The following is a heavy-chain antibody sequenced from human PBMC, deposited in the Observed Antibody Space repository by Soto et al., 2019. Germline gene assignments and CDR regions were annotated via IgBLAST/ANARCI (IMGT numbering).Heavy chain of an antibody. CDR1: GYSFNNYW. CDR2: IFPGDSDS. D-gene: IGHD2-8*01. Sequence: LGGSLEISCKCSGYSFNNYWIACVRQMPGKGLEWMGSIFPGDSDSVYSPSFQGQVTISVDKSISTAYLQWSGLKASDTAMYYCASQIGPQGVSRYFVSWGEGTLVTV. J-gene: IGHJ4*02. V-gene: IGHV5-51*01. CDR3: ASQIGPQGVSRYFVS.